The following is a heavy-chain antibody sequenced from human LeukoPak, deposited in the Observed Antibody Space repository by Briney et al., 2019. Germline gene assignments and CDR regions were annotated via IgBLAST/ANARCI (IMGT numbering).Heavy chain of an antibody. CDR2: ISSSSNTI. V-gene: IGHV3-48*04. Sequence: GSLRLSCAASGFIFSSYSINWVRQAPGKGLEWVSYISSSSNTIFYADSVKGRFTISRDNAKNSLYLQMNSLRAEDTAVYYCASCCGPWYFDLWGRGTLVTVSS. CDR1: GFIFSSYS. CDR3: ASCCGPWYFDL. D-gene: IGHD2-15*01. J-gene: IGHJ2*01.